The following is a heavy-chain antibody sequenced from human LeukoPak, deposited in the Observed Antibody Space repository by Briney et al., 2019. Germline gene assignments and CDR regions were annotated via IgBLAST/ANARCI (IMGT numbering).Heavy chain of an antibody. CDR3: ARGPADYGDLDY. CDR1: GYTFTSYD. J-gene: IGHJ4*02. CDR2: MNPNSGNT. Sequence: EASVKVSCKSSGYTFTSYDINWVRQATGQGLEWMGWMNPNSGNTGYAQKFQGRVTMTRNTSISTAYMELSSLRSEDTAVYYCARGPADYGDLDYWGQGTLVTVSS. D-gene: IGHD4-17*01. V-gene: IGHV1-8*01.